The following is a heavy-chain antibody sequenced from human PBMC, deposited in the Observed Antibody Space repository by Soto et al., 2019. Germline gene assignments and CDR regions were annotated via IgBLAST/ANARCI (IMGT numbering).Heavy chain of an antibody. D-gene: IGHD2-2*01. CDR1: GGTFSSYT. J-gene: IGHJ6*03. CDR2: IIPILGIA. CDR3: ASSPPVVPAALKGGDYYYYYYMDV. V-gene: IGHV1-69*02. Sequence: SVKVSCKASGGTFSSYTISWVRQAPGQGLEWMGRIIPILGIANYAQKFQGRVTITADKSTSTAYMELSSLRSEDTAVYYCASSPPVVPAALKGGDYYYYYYMDVWGKGTTVTVSS.